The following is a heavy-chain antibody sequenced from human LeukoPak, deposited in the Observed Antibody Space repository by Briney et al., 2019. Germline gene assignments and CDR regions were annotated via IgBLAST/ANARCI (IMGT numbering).Heavy chain of an antibody. D-gene: IGHD2-2*01. CDR2: IIHIFGTA. CDR3: ARLRGYCSSTSCYFYYGMDV. CDR1: GGTFSSYA. J-gene: IGHJ6*04. V-gene: IGHV1-69*06. Sequence: GASVKVSCKASGGTFSSYAISWVRQAPGQGLEWMGGIIHIFGTANYAQKFQGRVTITADKSTSTAYMELSSLRSEDTAVYYCARLRGYCSSTSCYFYYGMDVWGKGTTVTVSS.